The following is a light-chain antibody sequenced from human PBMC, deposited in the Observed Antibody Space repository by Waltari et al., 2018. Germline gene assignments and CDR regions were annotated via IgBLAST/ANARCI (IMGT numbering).Light chain of an antibody. CDR3: QVWDSGSDHWV. V-gene: IGLV3-21*02. CDR1: NIATKS. Sequence: SYVLTQPPSVSVAPGQTARLTCGGNNIATKSVHWYQQGPGQAPVLVVYNDRDRPSGIPERFSGSNSGNTATLTISRVEAGDEADYYCQVWDSGSDHWVFGGGTKLTVL. CDR2: NDR. J-gene: IGLJ3*02.